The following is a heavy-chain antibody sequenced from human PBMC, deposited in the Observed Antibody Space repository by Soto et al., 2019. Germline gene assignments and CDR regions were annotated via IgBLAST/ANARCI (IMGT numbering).Heavy chain of an antibody. J-gene: IGHJ5*02. D-gene: IGHD2-15*01. CDR2: ISAYNGNT. CDR1: GYTFTSYG. CDR3: ARLMTLGYCSGGSGPGWLDP. V-gene: IGHV1-18*01. Sequence: QVQLVQSGAEVKKPGASVQVSCKASGYTFTSYGISWVRQAPGQGLEWMGWISAYNGNTNYAQKLQGRVTMTTETSTSTAYKELRSLRSDDTAVYYCARLMTLGYCSGGSGPGWLDPWGQGTLVTVSS.